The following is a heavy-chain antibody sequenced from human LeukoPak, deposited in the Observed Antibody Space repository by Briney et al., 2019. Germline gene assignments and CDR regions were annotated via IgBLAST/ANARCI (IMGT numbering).Heavy chain of an antibody. CDR1: GYTFTSYD. V-gene: IGHV1-8*03. J-gene: IGHJ3*02. D-gene: IGHD3-22*01. CDR2: MSPNSGNT. Sequence: GASVKDSCKASGYTFTSYDINWVRQAPGQGLEWMGWMSPNSGNTGYAQKFQGRVTVTRNTSISTAYMELSSLRSEDTAVYYCARGYYDSSGLSSSAFDIWGQGTMVTVSS. CDR3: ARGYYDSSGLSSSAFDI.